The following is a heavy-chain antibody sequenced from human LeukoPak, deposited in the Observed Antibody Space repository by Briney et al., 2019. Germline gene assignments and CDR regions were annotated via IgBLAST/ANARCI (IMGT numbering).Heavy chain of an antibody. CDR1: GFTFSSYE. Sequence: GGSLRLSCAASGFTFSSYEMNWVRQAPGKGLEWVSYISSSGSTIYYADSVKGRFTISRDNSKNTLYLQMNSLRAEDTAVYYCAKGLYQLLLSSSAVDYWGQGTLVTVSS. D-gene: IGHD2-2*01. CDR3: AKGLYQLLLSSSAVDY. CDR2: ISSSGSTI. V-gene: IGHV3-48*03. J-gene: IGHJ4*02.